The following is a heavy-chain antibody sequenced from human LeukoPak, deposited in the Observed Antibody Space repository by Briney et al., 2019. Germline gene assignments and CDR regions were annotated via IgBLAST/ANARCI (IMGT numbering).Heavy chain of an antibody. Sequence: SETLSLTCGVSGYSISSGYYWGWIRQPPGKGLEWIGSIYYSGSTYYNPSLKSRVTISVDTSKNQFSLKLSSVTAADTAVYYCARHAFYYGSGSDWFDPWGQGTLVTVSS. CDR1: GYSISSGYY. J-gene: IGHJ5*02. D-gene: IGHD3-10*01. CDR3: ARHAFYYGSGSDWFDP. CDR2: IYYSGST. V-gene: IGHV4-38-2*01.